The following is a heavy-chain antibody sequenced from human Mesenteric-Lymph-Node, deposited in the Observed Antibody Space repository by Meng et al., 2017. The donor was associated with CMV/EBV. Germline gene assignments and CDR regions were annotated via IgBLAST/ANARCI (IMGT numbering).Heavy chain of an antibody. V-gene: IGHV4-39*07. CDR1: GGSISSSSYY. D-gene: IGHD1-26*01. CDR3: ARDLGGSYLYTFDY. J-gene: IGHJ4*02. CDR2: IYYSGST. Sequence: SETLSLTCTVSGGSISSSSYYWGWIRQPPGKGLEWIGSIYYSGSTYYNPSLKSRVTISVDTSKNQFSLKLSSVTAADTAVYYCARDLGGSYLYTFDYWGQGTLVTVSS.